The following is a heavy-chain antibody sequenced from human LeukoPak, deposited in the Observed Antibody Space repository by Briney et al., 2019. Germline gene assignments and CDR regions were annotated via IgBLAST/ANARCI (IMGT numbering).Heavy chain of an antibody. V-gene: IGHV3-48*04. CDR2: IAHDSTTI. D-gene: IGHD5-24*01. J-gene: IGHJ4*02. CDR3: ARATRNGYDY. Sequence: GGSLRLSCAASGFTFSSYSFNWVRQVPGKGPEWVSYIAHDSTTIYYADSVRGRFTMSSDNARNSLFLQMNSLRPEDTAMYYCARATRNGYDYWGQGTLVTVSS. CDR1: GFTFSSYS.